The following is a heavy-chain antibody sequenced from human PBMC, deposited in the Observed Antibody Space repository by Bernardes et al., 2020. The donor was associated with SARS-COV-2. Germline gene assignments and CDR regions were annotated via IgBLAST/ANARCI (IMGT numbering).Heavy chain of an antibody. CDR3: ARSYYDWGNFDY. D-gene: IGHD3-10*01. CDR1: GDSISSHH. J-gene: IGHJ4*02. V-gene: IGHV4-59*11. Sequence: ETLSLTCTVSGDSISSHHWSWIRQSPGKGLEWIGYIDYSGSTNYNPSLKSRVTISVDTSKNQFSLRLNSMTAADTAVYYCARSYYDWGNFDYWGQGTLVTVSS. CDR2: IDYSGST.